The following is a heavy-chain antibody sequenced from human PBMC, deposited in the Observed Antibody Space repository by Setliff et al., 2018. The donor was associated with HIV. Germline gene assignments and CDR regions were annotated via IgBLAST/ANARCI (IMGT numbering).Heavy chain of an antibody. J-gene: IGHJ6*03. Sequence: PSETRSPTCTVPGRSISSHYWGWSRQPPGKGLEWLGSIYDSGSTSYKPSLSRLLTISVDTAKNQVSLRLSSATAADTGVYYCAGHRDPPGSSWIFYYHYMDLWGGGTTVTVSS. V-gene: IGHV4-39*01. D-gene: IGHD6-13*01. CDR2: IYDSGST. CDR3: AGHRDPPGSSWIFYYHYMDL. CDR1: GRSISSHY.